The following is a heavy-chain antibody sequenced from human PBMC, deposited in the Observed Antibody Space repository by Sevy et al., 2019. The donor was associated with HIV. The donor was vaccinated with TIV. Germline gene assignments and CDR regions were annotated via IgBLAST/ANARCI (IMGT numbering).Heavy chain of an antibody. V-gene: IGHV3-30-3*01. CDR3: ARDPSRSKTPYGMDV. CDR1: GFTFSSYA. CDR2: ISYDGSNK. Sequence: GGSLRLSCAASGFTFSSYAMHWVRQAPGKGLEWVAVISYDGSNKYYADSVKGRFTISRDNSKNTLYLQMNSLRAEDTAVYYCARDPSRSKTPYGMDVWGQGTTVTVSS. J-gene: IGHJ6*02.